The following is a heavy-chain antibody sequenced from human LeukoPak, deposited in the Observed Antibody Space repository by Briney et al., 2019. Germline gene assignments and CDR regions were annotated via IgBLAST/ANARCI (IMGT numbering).Heavy chain of an antibody. CDR1: GGSISSGSYY. CDR3: ARARFMITFGGVNDTFDI. CDR2: IYTSGST. J-gene: IGHJ3*02. Sequence: PSETLSLTCTVSGGSISSGSYYWGWIRQPAGKGLEWIGRIYTSGSTNYNPSLKSRVTISVDTSKNQFSLKLSSVTAADTAVYYCARARFMITFGGVNDTFDIWGQGTMVTVSS. V-gene: IGHV4-61*02. D-gene: IGHD3-16*01.